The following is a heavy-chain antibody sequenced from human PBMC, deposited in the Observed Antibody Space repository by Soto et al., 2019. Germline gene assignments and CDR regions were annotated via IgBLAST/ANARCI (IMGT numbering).Heavy chain of an antibody. CDR1: GFTFSSYA. V-gene: IGHV3-23*01. CDR2: ISGSGGST. Sequence: PGGSLRLSCAASGFTFSSYAMSWVRQAPGKGLEWVSAISGSGGSTYYADSVKGRFTISRDNSKNTLYPQMNSLRAEDTAVYYCAKGSGLSSSWYFDYWGQGTLVTVSS. CDR3: AKGSGLSSSWYFDY. J-gene: IGHJ4*02. D-gene: IGHD6-13*01.